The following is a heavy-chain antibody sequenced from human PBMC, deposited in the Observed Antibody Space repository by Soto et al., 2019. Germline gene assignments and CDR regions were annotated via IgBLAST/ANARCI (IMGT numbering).Heavy chain of an antibody. D-gene: IGHD1-26*01. V-gene: IGHV3-30*18. J-gene: IGHJ6*03. CDR1: GFTFSSYG. CDR2: ISYDGSNK. CDR3: AKGGHEHYYYYYMDV. Sequence: QVQLVESGGGVVQPGRSLRLSCAASGFTFSSYGMHWVRQAPGKGLEWVAVISYDGSNKCYADSVKGRFTISRDNSKNTLYLQMNSLRAEDTAVYYCAKGGHEHYYYYYMDVWGKGTTVTVSS.